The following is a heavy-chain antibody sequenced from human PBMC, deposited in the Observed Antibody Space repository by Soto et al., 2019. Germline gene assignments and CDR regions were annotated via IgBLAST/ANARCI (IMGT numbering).Heavy chain of an antibody. CDR1: GGTFSSYA. CDR2: IIPIFGTA. J-gene: IGHJ6*02. Sequence: QVQLVQSGAEVKKPGSSVKVSCKASGGTFSSYAISWVRQAPGQGLEWMGGIIPIFGTANYAEKFQGRVTITADESTSTAYMELSSVRSEDTAVYYCARGVAYGYGPGGYYYYGMDVWGQGTTVTVSS. D-gene: IGHD5-18*01. CDR3: ARGVAYGYGPGGYYYYGMDV. V-gene: IGHV1-69*01.